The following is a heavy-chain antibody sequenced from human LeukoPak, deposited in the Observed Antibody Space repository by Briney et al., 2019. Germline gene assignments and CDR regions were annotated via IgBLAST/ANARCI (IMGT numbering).Heavy chain of an antibody. CDR1: GFSFSSYA. D-gene: IGHD3-16*01. V-gene: IGHV3-23*01. CDR2: ISGSGGST. Sequence: PGGSLRLSCAASGFSFSSYAMSWVRQAPGKGLEWVSAISGSGGSTYYADSVKGRFTISRDSSKNTLYLQMNSLRADDTAVYYCAKDYEAGFDYWGQGTLVAVSS. CDR3: AKDYEAGFDY. J-gene: IGHJ4*02.